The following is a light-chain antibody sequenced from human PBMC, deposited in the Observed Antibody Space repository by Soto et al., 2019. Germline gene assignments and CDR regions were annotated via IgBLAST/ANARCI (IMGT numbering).Light chain of an antibody. Sequence: EVVMTQSPGTLSLSPGEAATLSCRASQSVSGNYLAWYQQKPGQSPRLAIYDASNRATGIPARFSGSGSGTDFTLTISRLEPEDFAVYYCHQYGGSQTFGQGTKVDI. CDR2: DAS. J-gene: IGKJ1*01. CDR1: QSVSGNY. CDR3: HQYGGSQT. V-gene: IGKV3-20*01.